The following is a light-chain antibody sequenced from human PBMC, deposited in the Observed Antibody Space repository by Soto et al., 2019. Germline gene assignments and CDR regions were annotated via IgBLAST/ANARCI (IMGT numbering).Light chain of an antibody. V-gene: IGLV4-69*01. CDR2: LNSDGSH. CDR1: SGHSSYA. Sequence: QLVLTQSPSASASLGASVKLTCTLSSGHSSYAIAWHQQQPEKGPRYLMKLNSDGSHSKGDGIPDRFSGSSSGAERDLTGSSLQSEDEADYYCQTWGTGILVFGGGTKVTVL. J-gene: IGLJ2*01. CDR3: QTWGTGILV.